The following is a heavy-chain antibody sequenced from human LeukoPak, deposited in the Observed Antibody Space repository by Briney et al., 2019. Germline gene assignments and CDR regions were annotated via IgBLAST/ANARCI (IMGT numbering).Heavy chain of an antibody. Sequence: PSETLSLTCALSGGSFTDYYWSWIRQPPGKGLEWVGDINDSGSTNSSPSLKSRVVISLDTSKSQLSLKLSPVTAADTATYFCARTGRGTSSGALDYWGQGTLVTVSS. V-gene: IGHV4-34*01. CDR1: GGSFTDYY. J-gene: IGHJ4*02. D-gene: IGHD1-1*01. CDR3: ARTGRGTSSGALDY. CDR2: INDSGST.